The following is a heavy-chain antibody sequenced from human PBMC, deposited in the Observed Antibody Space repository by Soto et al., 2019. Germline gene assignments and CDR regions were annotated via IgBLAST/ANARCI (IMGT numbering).Heavy chain of an antibody. CDR2: IYYSGST. CDR3: VRGRWGSWDAFDI. D-gene: IGHD7-27*01. J-gene: IGHJ3*02. CDR1: GGSISSDDYY. Sequence: QVQLQESGPGLVKPSQTLSLTCTVSGGSISSDDYYWSWIRQPPGKGLEWIGYIYYSGSTYYSPSLKSRLNISVGTSKNQFSLKLSSVTAADTAVYYCVRGRWGSWDAFDIWGQGTMVTVSS. V-gene: IGHV4-30-4*01.